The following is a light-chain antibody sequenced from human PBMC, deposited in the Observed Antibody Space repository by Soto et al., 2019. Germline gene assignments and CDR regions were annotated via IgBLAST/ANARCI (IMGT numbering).Light chain of an antibody. CDR2: AAA. Sequence: AIRMTQSPSSFSASTGDRVTITCRASQGISSYLAWYQQKPGKAPKLLIYAAATLQRGAPSRFSASGSGTDFTRTISRLQSEDFATYYCQQYLSYPYTFGQGTKLEI. J-gene: IGKJ2*01. CDR3: QQYLSYPYT. CDR1: QGISSY. V-gene: IGKV1-8*01.